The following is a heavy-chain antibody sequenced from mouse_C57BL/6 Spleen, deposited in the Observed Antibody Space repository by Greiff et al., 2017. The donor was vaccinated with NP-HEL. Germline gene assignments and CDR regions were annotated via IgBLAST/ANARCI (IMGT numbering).Heavy chain of an antibody. D-gene: IGHD1-1*01. CDR1: GYAFSSSW. V-gene: IGHV1-82*01. CDR3: ARSPTVVGDYYAMDY. Sequence: VQLQQSGPELVKPGASVKISCKASGYAFSSSWMNWVKQRPGKGLEWIGRIYPGDGDTNYNGKFKGKATLTADKSSSTAYMQLSSLTSEDSAVYFCARSPTVVGDYYAMDYWGQGTSVTVSS. J-gene: IGHJ4*01. CDR2: IYPGDGDT.